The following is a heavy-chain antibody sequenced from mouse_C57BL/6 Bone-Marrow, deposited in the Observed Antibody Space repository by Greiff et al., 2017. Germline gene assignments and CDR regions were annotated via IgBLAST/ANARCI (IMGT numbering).Heavy chain of an antibody. CDR1: GYAFSSYW. CDR2: IYPGDGDT. Sequence: QVQLQQSGAELVKPGASVKISCKASGYAFSSYWMNWVKQRPGKGLEWIGQIYPGDGDTNYNGKFKGKATLTADKSSSTAYMQRSSLTSEDSAVYFCAREATVVARDFDYWGQGTTLTVSS. CDR3: AREATVVARDFDY. V-gene: IGHV1-80*01. J-gene: IGHJ2*01. D-gene: IGHD1-1*01.